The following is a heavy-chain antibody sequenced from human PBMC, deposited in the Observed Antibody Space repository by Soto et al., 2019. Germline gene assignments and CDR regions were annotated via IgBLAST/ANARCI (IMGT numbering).Heavy chain of an antibody. J-gene: IGHJ4*02. Sequence: QVQLVESGGGVVQPGRSLRLSCAASGFTFSSYAMHWVRQAPGKGLEWVAVISYDGSNKYYADSVKGRFTISRDNAKNSLYLQMNSLRAEDTALYYCARGDASGYWGQGTLVTVSS. V-gene: IGHV3-30-3*01. CDR1: GFTFSSYA. CDR2: ISYDGSNK. D-gene: IGHD2-2*01. CDR3: ARGDASGY.